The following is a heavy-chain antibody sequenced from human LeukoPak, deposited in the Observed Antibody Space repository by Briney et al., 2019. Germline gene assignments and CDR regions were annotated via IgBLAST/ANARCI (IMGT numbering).Heavy chain of an antibody. V-gene: IGHV3-23*01. Sequence: GGSLRLSCAASGFTFSSYAVSWVRQTPGKGLEWVSAISGSGGSTYYADSVKGRFTISRDNSKNTLYLQMNSLRAEDTAVYYCANTLTTVVIPGAFDIWGQGTMVTVSS. D-gene: IGHD4-23*01. CDR3: ANTLTTVVIPGAFDI. CDR1: GFTFSSYA. CDR2: ISGSGGST. J-gene: IGHJ3*02.